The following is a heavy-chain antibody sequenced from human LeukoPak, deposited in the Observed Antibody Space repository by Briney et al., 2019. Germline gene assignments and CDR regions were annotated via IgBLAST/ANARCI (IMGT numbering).Heavy chain of an antibody. CDR3: ARVKRKYQLLKPLHETPSHYFDY. V-gene: IGHV4-39*07. CDR2: IYYSGST. Sequence: PSETLSLTCIVSGGSITSNTYFWDWIRQTPRKGLEWIGSIYYSGSTYYNPSLKSRVTISLDTSKNQFSLKLSSVTAADTAMYYCARVKRKYQLLKPLHETPSHYFDYWGQGTLVTVSS. CDR1: GGSITSNTYF. D-gene: IGHD2-2*01. J-gene: IGHJ4*02.